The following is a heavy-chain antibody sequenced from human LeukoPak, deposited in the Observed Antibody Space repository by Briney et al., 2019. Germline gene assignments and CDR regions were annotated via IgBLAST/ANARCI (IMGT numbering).Heavy chain of an antibody. CDR2: ISTDGTT. Sequence: GGSLRPSCAASGFTLSSYWMHWVRQYPGKGLLWVSRISTDGTTNYADSVKGRFSVSRDNTKNTVYLQMNSLRAEDTAVYYCARGRYYDFWSGKSGGYYFDYWGQGTLVTVSS. CDR1: GFTLSSYW. CDR3: ARGRYYDFWSGKSGGYYFDY. D-gene: IGHD3-3*01. J-gene: IGHJ4*02. V-gene: IGHV3-74*01.